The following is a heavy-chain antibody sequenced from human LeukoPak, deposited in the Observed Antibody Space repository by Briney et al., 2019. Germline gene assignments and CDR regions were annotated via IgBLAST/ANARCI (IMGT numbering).Heavy chain of an antibody. J-gene: IGHJ4*02. CDR3: ARITMVRGVIIRRYFDY. CDR1: GGSFSGYY. CDR2: INHSGST. D-gene: IGHD3-10*01. Sequence: ASETLSLTCAVYGGSFSGYYWGWIRQPPGKGLEWIGEINHSGSTNYSPSLKSRVTISVDRSKNQFSLKLSSVTAADTAVYYCARITMVRGVIIRRYFDYWGQGTLVTVSS. V-gene: IGHV4-34*01.